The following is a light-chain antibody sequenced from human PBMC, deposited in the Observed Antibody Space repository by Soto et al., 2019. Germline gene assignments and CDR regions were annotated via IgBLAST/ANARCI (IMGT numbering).Light chain of an antibody. CDR1: SSDVGGYNY. Sequence: QSVLTQPASVSGSPGQSITISCTGTSSDVGGYNYVSWYQQHPGKAPKLMIYDVSNRPSGISNRFSGSKSGNTASLTLSGLQVEDEADYYGSSYTSSSTYVFGTGTKVTVL. CDR2: DVS. CDR3: SSYTSSSTYV. V-gene: IGLV2-14*01. J-gene: IGLJ1*01.